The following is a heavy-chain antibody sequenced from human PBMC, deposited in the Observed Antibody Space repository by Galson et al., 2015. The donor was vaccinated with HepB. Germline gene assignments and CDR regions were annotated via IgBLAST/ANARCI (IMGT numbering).Heavy chain of an antibody. CDR3: ARDLGDCGGDCYYYYGMDV. Sequence: SVKVSCKASGYTFTSYGISWVRQAPGQGLEWMGWISAYNGNTNYAQKLQGRVTMTTDTSTSTAYMELRSLRSDDTAVYYCARDLGDCGGDCYYYYGMDVWGQGTTVTVSS. V-gene: IGHV1-18*04. CDR2: ISAYNGNT. CDR1: GYTFTSYG. D-gene: IGHD2-21*02. J-gene: IGHJ6*02.